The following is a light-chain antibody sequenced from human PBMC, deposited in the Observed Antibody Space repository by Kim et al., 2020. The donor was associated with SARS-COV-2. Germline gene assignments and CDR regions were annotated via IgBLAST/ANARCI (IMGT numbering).Light chain of an antibody. J-gene: IGKJ4*01. CDR1: QDITNF. CDR2: EAS. Sequence: DIQMTQSPYSLSASIGDRVTITCQASQDITNFLNWYQHKPGKAPKLLIYEASNLETGVPSRFSGSGSGTDFTLTISSLQPEDFATYSCQQYGNLPLTFGGGTKVDIK. CDR3: QQYGNLPLT. V-gene: IGKV1-33*01.